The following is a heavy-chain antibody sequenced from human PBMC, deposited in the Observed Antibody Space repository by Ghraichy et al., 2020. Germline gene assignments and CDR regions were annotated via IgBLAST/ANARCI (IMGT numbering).Heavy chain of an antibody. CDR3: ARGQGYCSGGSCYSEPLYGMDV. V-gene: IGHV4-34*01. J-gene: IGHJ6*02. CDR2: INHSGNT. Sequence: SETLSLTCAVYGGSFSGYYWSWIRQPPGKGLEWIGEINHSGNTNYNPSLKSRVTISVDTSKNQFSLKLSSVTAADTAVYYCARGQGYCSGGSCYSEPLYGMDVWGQGTTVTVSS. CDR1: GGSFSGYY. D-gene: IGHD2-15*01.